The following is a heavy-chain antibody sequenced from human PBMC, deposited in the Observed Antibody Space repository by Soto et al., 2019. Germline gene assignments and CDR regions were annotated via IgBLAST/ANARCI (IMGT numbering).Heavy chain of an antibody. J-gene: IGHJ4*02. CDR2: INSDGSRR. V-gene: IGHV3-74*01. CDR3: ARGPGDYSFDY. D-gene: IGHD4-17*01. CDR1: GFTFSNSW. Sequence: EVQLVESGGGLVQPGGSLRLSCAASGFTFSNSWMFWVRQAPGKGLVWVSRINSDGSRRDYTDSVKGRFTISRDNARNPLYLQMSSLRAEDTAVYYCARGPGDYSFDYWGQGPLVTVSS.